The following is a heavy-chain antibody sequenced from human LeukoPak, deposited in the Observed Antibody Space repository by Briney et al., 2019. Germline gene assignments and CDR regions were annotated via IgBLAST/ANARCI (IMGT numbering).Heavy chain of an antibody. J-gene: IGHJ4*02. CDR1: GFTFSSYG. CDR3: ARGQPPYYYDSSGFYGFDY. Sequence: PGGSPRLSCVTSGFTFSSYGMHWVRQVPGKGLEWVAVISYDAKSNYHVDSVKGRFTISRDNSKNTLYLQMNSLRAEDTAVYYCARGQPPYYYDSSGFYGFDYWGPGTLVTVSS. V-gene: IGHV3-30*03. D-gene: IGHD3-22*01. CDR2: ISYDAKSN.